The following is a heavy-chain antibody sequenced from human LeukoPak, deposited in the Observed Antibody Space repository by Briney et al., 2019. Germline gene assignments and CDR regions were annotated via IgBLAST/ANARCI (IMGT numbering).Heavy chain of an antibody. V-gene: IGHV4-34*01. CDR2: IIHSGTT. J-gene: IGHJ4*02. CDR1: GGSFSGYY. CDR3: ARGPPYNYDSSGYYRFDY. D-gene: IGHD3-22*01. Sequence: SETLSLSCVVYGGSFSGYYWSWIRQPPGKGLEWIGEIIHSGTTKYNPSLKSRVTISVDTSKNQFSLKVTSVTAADTAVYYCARGPPYNYDSSGYYRFDYWAREPWSPSPQ.